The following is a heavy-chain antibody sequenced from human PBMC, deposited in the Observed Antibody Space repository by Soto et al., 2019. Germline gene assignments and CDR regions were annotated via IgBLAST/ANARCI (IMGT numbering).Heavy chain of an antibody. Sequence: GGSLRLSCAASGFTFSSYGMHWVRQAPGKGLEWVAVISYDGSNKYYADSVKGRFTISRDNSKNTLYLQMNSLRAEDTAVYYCAKALRGARNYYYYGMDVWGQGTTVTVSS. V-gene: IGHV3-30*18. CDR2: ISYDGSNK. CDR1: GFTFSSYG. D-gene: IGHD1-26*01. J-gene: IGHJ6*02. CDR3: AKALRGARNYYYYGMDV.